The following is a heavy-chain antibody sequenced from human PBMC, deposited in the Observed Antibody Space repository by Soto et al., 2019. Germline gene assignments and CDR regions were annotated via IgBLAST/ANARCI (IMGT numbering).Heavy chain of an antibody. Sequence: PGGSLRLSCAASGFTFSSYGMHWVRQAPGKGLEWVAVIWYDGSNKYYADSVKGRFTISRDNSKNTLYLQMNSLRAEDTAVYYCARARAIAALYNWFDPWGQGTLVTVSS. CDR3: ARARAIAALYNWFDP. D-gene: IGHD6-25*01. CDR2: IWYDGSNK. J-gene: IGHJ5*02. CDR1: GFTFSSYG. V-gene: IGHV3-33*01.